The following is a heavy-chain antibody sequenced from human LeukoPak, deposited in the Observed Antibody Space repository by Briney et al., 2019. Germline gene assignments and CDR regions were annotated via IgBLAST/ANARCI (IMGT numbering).Heavy chain of an antibody. D-gene: IGHD3-22*01. J-gene: IGHJ4*02. Sequence: GASVKVSCKASGYTFTSYYMHWVRQAPGQGLEWMGIINPSGGSTSYAQKFQGRVTMTRDTSTSTVYMELSSLRPEDTAVYYCARDLYYYDSSGQQNYFDYWGQGTLVTVSS. CDR1: GYTFTSYY. CDR2: INPSGGST. V-gene: IGHV1-46*01. CDR3: ARDLYYYDSSGQQNYFDY.